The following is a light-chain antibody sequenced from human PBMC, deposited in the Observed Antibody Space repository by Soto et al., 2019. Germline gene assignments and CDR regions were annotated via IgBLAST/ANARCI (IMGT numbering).Light chain of an antibody. Sequence: IQLTQSPSSLSTSVGDRVTITCRASQGISSHLAWHQQKPGKAPKLLISAASTLQSGVPSWFSGSGSGTDFTLTILSLQPEDFATYYCQQVNSYPYTFGQGTKLEIK. V-gene: IGKV1-9*01. CDR1: QGISSH. CDR2: AAS. J-gene: IGKJ2*01. CDR3: QQVNSYPYT.